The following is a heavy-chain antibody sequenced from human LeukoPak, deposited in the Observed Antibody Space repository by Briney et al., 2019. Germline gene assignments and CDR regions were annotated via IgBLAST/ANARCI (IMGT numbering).Heavy chain of an antibody. V-gene: IGHV1-2*04. CDR1: GYTFTGYY. J-gene: IGHJ4*02. CDR3: AREGIAAAGTYYFDY. D-gene: IGHD6-13*01. CDR2: INPNSGGT. Sequence: ASVKVSCKASGYTFTGYYMHWVRQAPGQGLEWMGWINPNSGGTNYAQKFQGWVTMTRDTSISTAYMGLSRLRSDDTAVYYCAREGIAAAGTYYFDYWGQGTLVTVSS.